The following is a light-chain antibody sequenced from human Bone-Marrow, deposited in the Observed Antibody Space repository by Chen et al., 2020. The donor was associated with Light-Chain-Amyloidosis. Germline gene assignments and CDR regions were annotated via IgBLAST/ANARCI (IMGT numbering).Light chain of an antibody. CDR3: SAWDDRLSAVV. Sequence: QSVLTQPPSASGTPGQRVTISCSGTSSNIGSNYIYWYQQFPGTSPKLLIYRNNQRPSGVTDRFSGSKSGTSASLAISGLRPEDEADYYCSAWDDRLSAVVFGGGTKLTVL. J-gene: IGLJ2*01. CDR2: RNN. V-gene: IGLV1-47*01. CDR1: SSNIGSNY.